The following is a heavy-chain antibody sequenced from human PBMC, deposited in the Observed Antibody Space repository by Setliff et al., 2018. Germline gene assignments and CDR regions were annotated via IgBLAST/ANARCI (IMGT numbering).Heavy chain of an antibody. CDR1: GYSFTSYW. Sequence: PGESLKISCKGSGYSFTSYWIGWVRQMPGKGLEWMGIIYPGDSDTRYSPSFQGQVTISADKSISTAYLQWSSLKASDTAMYYCARVTPDYYYYYSMDVWGQGTTVTVSS. D-gene: IGHD5-18*01. CDR3: ARVTPDYYYYYSMDV. CDR2: IYPGDSDT. J-gene: IGHJ6*02. V-gene: IGHV5-51*01.